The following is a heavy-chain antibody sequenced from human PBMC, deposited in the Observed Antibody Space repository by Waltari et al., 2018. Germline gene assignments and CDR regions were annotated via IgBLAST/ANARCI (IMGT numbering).Heavy chain of an antibody. V-gene: IGHV3-74*01. D-gene: IGHD3-3*01. CDR1: GFTFSSHW. CDR3: ASYVTIKE. J-gene: IGHJ4*02. Sequence: EVQLVESGGGLVLPGGSLSFSCAASGFTFSSHWMHWVRQAPGKGLVWVSRINSDGSTTNYADSVKGRFTISRDNAKNTLYLQMNSLRAEDTAVYYCASYVTIKEWGQGTLVTVSS. CDR2: INSDGSTT.